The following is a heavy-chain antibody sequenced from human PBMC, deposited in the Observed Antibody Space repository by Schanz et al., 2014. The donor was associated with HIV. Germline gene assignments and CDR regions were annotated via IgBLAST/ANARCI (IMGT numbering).Heavy chain of an antibody. D-gene: IGHD3-22*01. J-gene: IGHJ4*02. CDR2: ISYDGSNK. Sequence: VQLLDSGGGLVQPGGSLRLSCVASGFTFNNYAMTWVRQAPGKGLEWVAVISYDGSNKKYADSVKGRLTISRDNSKNTLYLQMTTLRTEDTAVYYCAKPEYDSSGNSQSHFDYWGRGTLVTVSS. V-gene: IGHV3-30*18. CDR1: GFTFNNYA. CDR3: AKPEYDSSGNSQSHFDY.